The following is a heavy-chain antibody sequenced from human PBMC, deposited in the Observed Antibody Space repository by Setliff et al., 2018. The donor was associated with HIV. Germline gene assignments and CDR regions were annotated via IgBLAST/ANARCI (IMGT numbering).Heavy chain of an antibody. CDR2: IYSTGST. D-gene: IGHD4-17*01. CDR3: AKGAGFYGDYTFDY. J-gene: IGHJ4*02. V-gene: IGHV4-59*03. Sequence: SETLSLTCAVYGGSFSDYYWSWIRQSPGRELEWIGYIYSTGSTNYNPSLQSRVSISMDASKNKFSLKVTSVTSADTAVYYCAKGAGFYGDYTFDYWGQGNLVTVSS. CDR1: GGSFSDYY.